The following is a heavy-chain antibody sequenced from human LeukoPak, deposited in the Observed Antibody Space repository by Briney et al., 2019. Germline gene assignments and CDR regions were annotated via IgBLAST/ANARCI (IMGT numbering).Heavy chain of an antibody. D-gene: IGHD6-13*01. CDR3: ARGFEGIAAAGHF. CDR1: GYTFTSYY. J-gene: IGHJ4*02. CDR2: INPSGGST. V-gene: IGHV1-46*01. Sequence: GASVKVSCKASGYTFTSYYMHWVRQAPGQGLEWMGIINPSGGSTSYTQKFQGRVTMTRDMSTSTVYMELSSLRSEDTAVYYCARGFEGIAAAGHFWGQGTLVTVSS.